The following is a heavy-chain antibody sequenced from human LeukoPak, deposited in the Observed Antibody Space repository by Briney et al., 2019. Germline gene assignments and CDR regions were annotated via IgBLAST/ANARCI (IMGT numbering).Heavy chain of an antibody. D-gene: IGHD5-18*01. V-gene: IGHV3-74*01. J-gene: IGHJ3*02. CDR1: GFTFSSYW. CDR3: AKPTRIQLYDI. CDR2: INSDGSST. Sequence: GGSLRLSCAASGFTFSSYWMHWVRQAPGKGLVWVSRINSDGSSTSYADSVKGRFTISRDNAKNTLYLQMNSLRAEDTAVYYCAKPTRIQLYDIWGQGTMVTVSS.